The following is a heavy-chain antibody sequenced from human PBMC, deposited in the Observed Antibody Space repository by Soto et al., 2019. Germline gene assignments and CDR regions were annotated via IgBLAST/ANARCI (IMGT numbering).Heavy chain of an antibody. J-gene: IGHJ6*02. CDR2: ISGSGGST. CDR3: TRNGGGNPRITIFGVAPRSYGMDV. D-gene: IGHD3-3*01. CDR1: GFTFSSYA. V-gene: IGHV3-23*01. Sequence: GGSLRLSCAASGFTFSSYALSWVRQGPGKGLEWVSAISGSGGSTYYADSVKGRFTISRDNSKNTLYLQMNSLKTEDTAVYYCTRNGGGNPRITIFGVAPRSYGMDVWGQGTTVTVSS.